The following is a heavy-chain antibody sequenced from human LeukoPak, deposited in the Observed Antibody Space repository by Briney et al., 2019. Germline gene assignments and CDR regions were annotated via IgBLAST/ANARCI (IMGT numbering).Heavy chain of an antibody. Sequence: GGSLRLSCVASGFTFRRFEMNWVRQAPGKGLGWVAFLRYDGSNNYCADSVKGRFTISRDNSKNTLYLQMNSLRAEDTAVYYCAKAYSPPIAVAGMDYWGQGTLVTVSS. CDR2: LRYDGSNN. J-gene: IGHJ4*02. CDR3: AKAYSPPIAVAGMDY. V-gene: IGHV3-30*02. CDR1: GFTFRRFE. D-gene: IGHD6-19*01.